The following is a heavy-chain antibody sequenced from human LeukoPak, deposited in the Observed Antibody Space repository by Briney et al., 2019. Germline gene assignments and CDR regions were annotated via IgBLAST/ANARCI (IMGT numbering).Heavy chain of an antibody. V-gene: IGHV1-18*01. CDR1: GYTFTSYG. CDR2: ISAYNGNT. Sequence: GASVKVSCKASGYTFTSYGISWVRQAPGQGLEWMGWISAYNGNTNYAQKLQGRVTMTTDTSTSTAYMELRSLRSDDTAVYYCARGGKHIVVVTAMLPFDYWGQGTLVTVSS. J-gene: IGHJ4*02. CDR3: ARGGKHIVVVTAMLPFDY. D-gene: IGHD2-21*02.